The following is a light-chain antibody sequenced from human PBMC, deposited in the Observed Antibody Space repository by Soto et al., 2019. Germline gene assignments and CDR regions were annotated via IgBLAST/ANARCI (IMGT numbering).Light chain of an antibody. V-gene: IGKV3-11*01. CDR2: DAS. J-gene: IGKJ1*01. Sequence: TQSPVTLAVSPGESAVLSCRASQSVSTSLAWYQHKPGQAPRLFIYDASKRAPGIPARFTGSGSGAHFTLTISSLEPEDIEVYYGQVPDVLLSFGQVTKV. CDR3: QVPDVLLS. CDR1: QSVSTS.